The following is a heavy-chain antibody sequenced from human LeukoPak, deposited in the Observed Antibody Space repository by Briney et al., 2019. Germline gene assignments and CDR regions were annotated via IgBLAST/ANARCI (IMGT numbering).Heavy chain of an antibody. CDR3: ARDREREYYDILTGYYTSWFDP. J-gene: IGHJ5*02. D-gene: IGHD3-9*01. Sequence: PGGSLRLSCAVSGSTFSSYWIHWVRQAPGKGLEWVSSISSSSSYIYCADSVKGRFTISRDNAKNSLYLQMNSLRAEDTAVYYCARDREREYYDILTGYYTSWFDPWGQGTLVTVSS. CDR2: ISSSSSYI. V-gene: IGHV3-21*01. CDR1: GSTFSSYW.